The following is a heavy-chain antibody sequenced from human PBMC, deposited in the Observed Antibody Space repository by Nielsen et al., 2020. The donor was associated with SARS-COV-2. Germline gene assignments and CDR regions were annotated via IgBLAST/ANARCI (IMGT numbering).Heavy chain of an antibody. CDR3: ARTDPGVPT. Sequence: GGSLRLSCVASGFTFSAYWMNWARQAPGKGLEWVSYISGRGDIIFYTDSVEGRFTISRDNAKNSLYLQMNSLRAEDTAVYYCARTDPGVPTWGQGTLVTVSS. J-gene: IGHJ5*02. CDR1: GFTFSAYW. V-gene: IGHV3-11*01. D-gene: IGHD7-27*01. CDR2: ISGRGDII.